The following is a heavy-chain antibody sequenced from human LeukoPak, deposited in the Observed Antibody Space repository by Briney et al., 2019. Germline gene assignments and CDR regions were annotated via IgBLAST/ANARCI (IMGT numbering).Heavy chain of an antibody. CDR2: ISYDGSNK. J-gene: IGHJ6*02. D-gene: IGHD2-2*01. V-gene: IGHV3-30-3*01. Sequence: PGRSLRLSYAASGFTFSSYAMHWVRQDPSKGLEWQAVISYDGSNKYYADSVKGRFTISRDNSKNTLYLQMNSLRAEDTAVYYCARGRNQLLLYYYGMDVWGQGTTVTVSS. CDR1: GFTFSSYA. CDR3: ARGRNQLLLYYYGMDV.